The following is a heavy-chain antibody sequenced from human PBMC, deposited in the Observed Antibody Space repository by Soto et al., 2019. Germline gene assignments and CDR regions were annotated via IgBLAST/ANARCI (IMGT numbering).Heavy chain of an antibody. CDR3: ARAIDSDYDILTGYISQLPQVYMDV. J-gene: IGHJ6*03. D-gene: IGHD3-9*01. V-gene: IGHV4-34*01. Sequence: SWIRQPPGKGLEWIGEINHSGSTNYNPSLKSRVTISVDTSKNQFSLKLSSVTAADTVVYYCARAIDSDYDILTGYISQLPQVYMDVWGKGTTVTVSS. CDR2: INHSGST.